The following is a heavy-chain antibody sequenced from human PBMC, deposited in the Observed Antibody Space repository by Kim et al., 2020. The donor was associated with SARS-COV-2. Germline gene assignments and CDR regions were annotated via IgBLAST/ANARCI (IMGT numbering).Heavy chain of an antibody. CDR3: ARVGSTSCYGAFDI. D-gene: IGHD2-2*01. J-gene: IGHJ3*02. CDR1: GGSISSYY. V-gene: IGHV4-59*01. CDR2: IYYSGST. Sequence: SETLSLTCTVSGGSISSYYWSWIRQPPGKGLEWIGYIYYSGSTNYNPSLKSRVTISVDTSKNQFSLKLSSVTAADTAAYYCARVGSTSCYGAFDIWGQGTMVTVSS.